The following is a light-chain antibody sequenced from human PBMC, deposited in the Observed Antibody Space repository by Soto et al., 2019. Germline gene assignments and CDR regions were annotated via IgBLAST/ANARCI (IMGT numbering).Light chain of an antibody. CDR1: ESIKGW. J-gene: IGKJ1*01. CDR3: QQYNNHWT. CDR2: DAS. Sequence: DIQVTQSPSALSASVGDRVTITCRASESIKGWLAWYQQKPGKAPKLLIYDASSLKGGVPSGFSGSGSGTEFTLTISSLQPDDFATYYCQQYNNHWTFGQGTKV. V-gene: IGKV1-5*01.